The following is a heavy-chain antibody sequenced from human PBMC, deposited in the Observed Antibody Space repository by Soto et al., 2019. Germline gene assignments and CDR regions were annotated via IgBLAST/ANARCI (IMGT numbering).Heavy chain of an antibody. CDR3: ARGRGAPPYYYYGMDV. J-gene: IGHJ6*02. Sequence: GESLKISCAASGFTFGAYVMHWVRQAPGKGLEWVSVIYSGGSTYYADSVKGRFTISRDNSKNTLYLQMNSLRAEDTAVYYCARGRGAPPYYYYGMDVWGQGTTVTVS. CDR2: IYSGGST. CDR1: GFTFGAYV. D-gene: IGHD1-26*01. V-gene: IGHV3-53*01.